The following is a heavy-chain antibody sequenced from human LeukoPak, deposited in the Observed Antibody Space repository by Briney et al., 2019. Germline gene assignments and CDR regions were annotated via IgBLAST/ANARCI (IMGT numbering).Heavy chain of an antibody. D-gene: IGHD6-19*01. CDR2: ISYDGSKR. CDR3: ARAGYNSGWYEY. Sequence: GGSLRLSCAASEFTFSNFGMHWVRQAPGKGLEWVAVISYDGSKRYSADSVKGRFTISRDNSKNTVYLQMNSLRAEDTAVYYCARAGYNSGWYEYWGQGTLSPSPQ. V-gene: IGHV3-30*03. CDR1: EFTFSNFG. J-gene: IGHJ4*02.